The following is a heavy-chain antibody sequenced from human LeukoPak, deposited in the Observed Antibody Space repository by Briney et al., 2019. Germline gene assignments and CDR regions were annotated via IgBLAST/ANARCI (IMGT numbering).Heavy chain of an antibody. J-gene: IGHJ3*02. CDR2: IKIDRGVT. Sequence: GTSLRLSCAASGYTFTDYYMHWVRQAPGQGLEWMGWIKIDRGVTNYPQKFQGRVTMTRDTSSSTAYMELIRLRSDDTAVYYCARDGTFDIWGQGTMVTV. CDR3: ARDGTFDI. CDR1: GYTFTDYY. D-gene: IGHD6-13*01. V-gene: IGHV1-2*02.